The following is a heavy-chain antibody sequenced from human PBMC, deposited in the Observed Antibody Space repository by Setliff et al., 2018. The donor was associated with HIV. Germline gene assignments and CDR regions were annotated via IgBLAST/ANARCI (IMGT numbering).Heavy chain of an antibody. Sequence: SETLSLTCTVSGGSISSHYWSWIRQPPGKGLEWIGYIYYSGSTNYNPSLKSRVTISVDTSKNQFSLKLTSVTAADTAVYYCARSYCGGGLCFRGLDLWGQGTTVTVSS. CDR2: IYYSGST. CDR1: GGSISSHY. J-gene: IGHJ6*02. D-gene: IGHD2-21*01. V-gene: IGHV4-59*11. CDR3: ARSYCGGGLCFRGLDL.